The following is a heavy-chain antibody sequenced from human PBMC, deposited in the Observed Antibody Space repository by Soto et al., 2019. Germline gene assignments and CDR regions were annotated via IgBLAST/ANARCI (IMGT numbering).Heavy chain of an antibody. D-gene: IGHD2-2*01. V-gene: IGHV4-34*01. J-gene: IGHJ6*03. CDR1: GGSFSGYY. Sequence: SETLSLTCAVYGGSFSGYYWSWIRQPPGKGLEWIGEINHSGSTNYNPSLKSRVTISVDTSKNQFSLKLSSVTAADTAVYYCARRRTSHYYYYYYMDVWGKGTTVTVSS. CDR2: INHSGST. CDR3: ARRRTSHYYYYYYMDV.